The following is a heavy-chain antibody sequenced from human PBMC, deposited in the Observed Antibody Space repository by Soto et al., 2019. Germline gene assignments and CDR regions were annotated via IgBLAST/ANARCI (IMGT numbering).Heavy chain of an antibody. J-gene: IGHJ5*02. D-gene: IGHD6-13*01. V-gene: IGHV4-39*01. CDR2: IYYSGST. CDR1: GGSISSISYY. Sequence: SETLSLTCTVSGGSISSISYYWGWIRQPPGKGLEWIGSIYYSGSTYYNPSLKSRVTISVDTSKNQFSLKLSSVTAADTAVYYCAGDGSGAAAALGWFDPWGQGTLVTVSS. CDR3: AGDGSGAAAALGWFDP.